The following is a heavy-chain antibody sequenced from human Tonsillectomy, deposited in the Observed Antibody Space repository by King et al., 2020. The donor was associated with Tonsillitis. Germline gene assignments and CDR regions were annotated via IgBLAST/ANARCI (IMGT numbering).Heavy chain of an antibody. J-gene: IGHJ6*02. CDR1: GCTFSDYY. CDR2: ISSSSSYT. V-gene: IGHV3-11*06. D-gene: IGHD2-2*01. Sequence: HVQLVESGGGLVKTGGSLRISCAGSGCTFSDYYMSWSRQAPGKRLEWVSYISSSSSYTSYADSVKGRFTISRDNAKNSLYLQMQGLRAVDTAVYYCARDEVVVPAATQRYYYYYYCMDVWGQGTTVTVSS. CDR3: ARDEVVVPAATQRYYYYYYCMDV.